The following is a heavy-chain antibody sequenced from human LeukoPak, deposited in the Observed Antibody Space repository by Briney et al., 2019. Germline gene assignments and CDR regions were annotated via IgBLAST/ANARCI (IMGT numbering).Heavy chain of an antibody. CDR1: GFTFSSYA. CDR3: AKNSLGSSGPYGMDV. J-gene: IGHJ6*02. D-gene: IGHD6-19*01. CDR2: ISGSGGNP. V-gene: IGHV3-23*01. Sequence: GGSLRLSCSASGFTFSSYAMSWVRQAPGKGLEWVLAISGSGGNPFYAASVKGRFTISRDNSKNTRYLQMNSLRAEDPALYYCAKNSLGSSGPYGMDVWGLGTTVTVSS.